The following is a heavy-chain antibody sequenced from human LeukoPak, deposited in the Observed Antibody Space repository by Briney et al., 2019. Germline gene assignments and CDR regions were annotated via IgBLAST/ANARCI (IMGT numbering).Heavy chain of an antibody. V-gene: IGHV3-7*05. Sequence: PGGSETLFCVASGFTFSTSWMNWVRQAPGKGLEWVANIKGNGSVKSYVDSVKRRLTISRDNAKDSLYLQRNSLRAEDTAVYYCAREGFDSYGTTKDAFDVWGQGTM. CDR1: GFTFSTSW. CDR2: IKGNGSVK. D-gene: IGHD5-18*01. J-gene: IGHJ3*01. CDR3: AREGFDSYGTTKDAFDV.